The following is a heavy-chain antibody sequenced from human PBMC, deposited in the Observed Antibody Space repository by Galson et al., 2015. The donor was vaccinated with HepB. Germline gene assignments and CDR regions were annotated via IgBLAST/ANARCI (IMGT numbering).Heavy chain of an antibody. Sequence: SLRLSCAASGFTFRGYAMTWVRQAPGKGLEWVSVFYSGGGAYYADSVKGRFTISRDNSKNTLYLQMNNLRAEDTAVYYCARASWGSSGYYYDWGQGTLVTVSS. V-gene: IGHV3-53*01. CDR1: GFTFRGYA. CDR2: FYSGGGA. J-gene: IGHJ4*02. D-gene: IGHD3-22*01. CDR3: ARASWGSSGYYYD.